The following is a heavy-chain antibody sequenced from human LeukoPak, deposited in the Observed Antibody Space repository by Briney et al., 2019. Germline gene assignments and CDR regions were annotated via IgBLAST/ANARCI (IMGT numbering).Heavy chain of an antibody. CDR3: AKGKYSNVYDYYYYGMDV. J-gene: IGHJ6*02. CDR1: GFTFSSYA. D-gene: IGHD4-4*01. V-gene: IGHV3-23*01. CDR2: VSGSGGST. Sequence: SGGSLRLSCAASGFTFSSYAMSWVRQAPGKGLEWVSGVSGSGGSTYYADSVKGRFTISRDNSKNTLYLQMNSLRAEDTAVYYCAKGKYSNVYDYYYYGMDVWGQGTTVTVSS.